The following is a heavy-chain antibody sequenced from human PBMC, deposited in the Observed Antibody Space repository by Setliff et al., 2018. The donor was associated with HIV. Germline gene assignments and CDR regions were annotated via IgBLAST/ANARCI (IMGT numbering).Heavy chain of an antibody. CDR1: GGSFSGYC. D-gene: IGHD3-10*01. CDR2: IQHSGRI. Sequence: PSETLSLTCAVYGGSFSGYCWSWIRQPPGKGLEWIGEIQHSGRINYNPSLRSRVTTSVDTSKNQLSLNLNSVTAADTAVYYCVRLSYYGVPDYYYGMEAWGQGTTVTVSS. J-gene: IGHJ6*02. V-gene: IGHV4-34*01. CDR3: VRLSYYGVPDYYYGMEA.